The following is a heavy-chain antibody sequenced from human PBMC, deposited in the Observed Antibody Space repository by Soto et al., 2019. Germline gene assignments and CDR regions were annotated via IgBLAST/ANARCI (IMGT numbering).Heavy chain of an antibody. V-gene: IGHV3-30*18. D-gene: IGHD3-3*01. J-gene: IGHJ4*02. CDR1: GFTFSSYG. Sequence: GGSLRLSCAASGFTFSSYGMHWVRQAPGKGLEWVAVILYDGSNKYYADSVKGRFTISRDNSKNTLYLQMNSLRAEDTAVYYCAKGGVVSYYFDYWGQGTLVTVSS. CDR2: ILYDGSNK. CDR3: AKGGVVSYYFDY.